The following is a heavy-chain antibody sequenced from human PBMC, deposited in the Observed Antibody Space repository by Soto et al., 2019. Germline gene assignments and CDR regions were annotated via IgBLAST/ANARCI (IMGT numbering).Heavy chain of an antibody. CDR2: IYYSGST. Sequence: QVQLQESGPGLVKPSQTLSLTCTVSGGSISSGDYYWSWIRQPPGKGLEWIGYIYYSGSTYYNPSLKSRVTKSVDTSKNQFSLKQSSVTAADTAVYYCAVRDYYDSSGYPNDYWGQGTLVTVSS. CDR1: GGSISSGDYY. V-gene: IGHV4-30-4*01. J-gene: IGHJ4*02. D-gene: IGHD3-22*01. CDR3: AVRDYYDSSGYPNDY.